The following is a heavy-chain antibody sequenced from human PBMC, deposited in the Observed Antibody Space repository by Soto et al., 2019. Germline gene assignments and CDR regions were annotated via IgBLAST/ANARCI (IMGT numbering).Heavy chain of an antibody. J-gene: IGHJ4*02. CDR2: ISYDGSNK. CDR3: AKGFDYYDSSGPIGY. D-gene: IGHD3-22*01. Sequence: GGSLRLSCAASGFTFSSYAMSWVRQAPGKGLEWVAVISYDGSNKYYADSVKGRFTISRDNSKNTLYLQMNSLRAEDTAVYYCAKGFDYYDSSGPIGYWGQGTLVTVSS. V-gene: IGHV3-30*18. CDR1: GFTFSSYA.